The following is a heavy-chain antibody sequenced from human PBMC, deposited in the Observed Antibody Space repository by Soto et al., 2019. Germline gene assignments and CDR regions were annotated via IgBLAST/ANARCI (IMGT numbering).Heavy chain of an antibody. Sequence: ASLKVSCKASGYTFTSYGISWVRQAPGQGLEWMGWISAYNGNTNYAQKLQGRVTMTTDTSTSTAYMELRSLRSDDTAVYYCAAYSSSPGFWFDLWGQGTLVTVSS. V-gene: IGHV1-18*04. CDR1: GYTFTSYG. J-gene: IGHJ5*02. D-gene: IGHD6-6*01. CDR2: ISAYNGNT. CDR3: AAYSSSPGFWFDL.